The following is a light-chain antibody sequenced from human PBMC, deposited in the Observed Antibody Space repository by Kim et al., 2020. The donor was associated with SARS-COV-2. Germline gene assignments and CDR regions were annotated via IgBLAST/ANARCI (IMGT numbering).Light chain of an antibody. CDR1: SSDVGSYNY. V-gene: IGLV2-14*03. Sequence: QSSTISCTGTSSDVGSYNYVSWYQQHPGKAPKLMIYDVNNRPSGVSNRFSGSKSGNTASLTISGLQAEDEADYYCSSYTSSSTPYVFGTGTKVTVL. CDR2: DVN. J-gene: IGLJ1*01. CDR3: SSYTSSSTPYV.